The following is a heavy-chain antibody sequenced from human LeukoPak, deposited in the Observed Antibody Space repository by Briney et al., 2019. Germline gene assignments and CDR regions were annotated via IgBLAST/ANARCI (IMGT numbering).Heavy chain of an antibody. CDR2: MSFDGSHT. J-gene: IGHJ6*03. Sequence: GGSLRLSCAASGFTFSSYGMHWVRQAPGKGLEWVAVMSFDGSHTYYADSVKGRFTISRDNSRNTLYLQMNSLGPEDTALYYCANSQSSGFQYYYYMNVWGKGTTVTIAS. V-gene: IGHV3-30*18. CDR3: ANSQSSGFQYYYYMNV. D-gene: IGHD6-19*01. CDR1: GFTFSSYG.